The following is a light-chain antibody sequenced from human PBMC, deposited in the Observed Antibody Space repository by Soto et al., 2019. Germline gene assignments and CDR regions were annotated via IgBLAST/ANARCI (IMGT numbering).Light chain of an antibody. CDR3: PQTYITPIT. CDR1: QTINNN. Sequence: DIEMTQSPASLSASVGDRVTISCRTSQTINNNLNWYQQRPGKAPKLLINSSSSLMSGVPPRFSGSGSGTDFTLTISSLHPEDFATYFCPQTYITPITFGQGTRLDIK. V-gene: IGKV1-39*01. J-gene: IGKJ5*01. CDR2: SSS.